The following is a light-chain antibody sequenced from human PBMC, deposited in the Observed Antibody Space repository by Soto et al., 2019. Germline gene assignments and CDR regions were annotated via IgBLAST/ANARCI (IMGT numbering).Light chain of an antibody. V-gene: IGKV1-8*01. CDR3: HQFYTYPYT. CDR2: VAS. CDR1: QGISNL. J-gene: IGKJ2*01. Sequence: AIRMTQSPSSFSASIGDRITITCRASQGISNLVAWYQQKPGKAPKVLIYVASTLQSGVPSRFSGSWFGPDFTLSLNSLQSEDFGTYFCHQFYTYPYTFGQGPKVEIK.